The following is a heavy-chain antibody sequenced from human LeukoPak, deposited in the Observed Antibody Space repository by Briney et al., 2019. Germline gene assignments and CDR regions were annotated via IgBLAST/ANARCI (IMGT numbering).Heavy chain of an antibody. CDR1: GFTFSSYS. Sequence: GGSLRLSCAASGFTFSSYSMNWVRQAPGKGLEWVSYISSSSSTIYYADSVKGRFTISRDNAKNSLYLQMNSLRAEDTAVYYCARSLGLLSRHYFDYWGQGTLVTVSS. V-gene: IGHV3-48*04. J-gene: IGHJ4*02. D-gene: IGHD7-27*01. CDR2: ISSSSSTI. CDR3: ARSLGLLSRHYFDY.